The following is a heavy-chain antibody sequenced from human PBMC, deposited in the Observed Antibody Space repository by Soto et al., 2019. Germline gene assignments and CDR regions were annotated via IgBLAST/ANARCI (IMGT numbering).Heavy chain of an antibody. CDR3: AKRGVDTFGLSY. V-gene: IGHV3-74*01. Sequence: VQLVESGGGLVQPGGSLRLSCAVSGFTFSSFWMHWVRQAPGEGLVWVSRMNTDGSSTSYADSVKGRFTISRDNAKNTLYLQMNSLRVEDTAMYYCAKRGVDTFGLSYWGQGTLVTVSS. J-gene: IGHJ4*02. CDR2: MNTDGSST. CDR1: GFTFSSFW. D-gene: IGHD3-10*01.